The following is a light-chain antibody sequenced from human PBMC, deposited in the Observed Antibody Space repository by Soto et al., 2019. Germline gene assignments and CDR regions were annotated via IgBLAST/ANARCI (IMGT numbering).Light chain of an antibody. Sequence: QSALTQPPSVSGSPGQSVTISCTGTSTDFVGYNRVSWYQQPPGTAPKLMISEVSDRPSAISNRFSGSKSGNTASLTITGLQAEDEADYYCASYTNSGSYVFGTGTKLTVL. CDR3: ASYTNSGSYV. V-gene: IGLV2-18*02. CDR2: EVS. CDR1: STDFVGYNR. J-gene: IGLJ1*01.